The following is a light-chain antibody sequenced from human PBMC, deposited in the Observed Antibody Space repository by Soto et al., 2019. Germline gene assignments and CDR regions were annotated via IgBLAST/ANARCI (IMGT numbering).Light chain of an antibody. CDR1: QSSLYSSNNKNY. CDR3: QQYYSSPLT. CDR2: WAS. V-gene: IGKV4-1*01. J-gene: IGKJ4*01. Sequence: DIVMTQTPDSLAVSLGETATINCKSSQSSLYSSNNKNYLTWYQQKPGQPPKLLIYWASTRESGVPDRFSGSESGTHFTLTISMLQAEDVAVYYCQQYYSSPLTFGGPTKVEFK.